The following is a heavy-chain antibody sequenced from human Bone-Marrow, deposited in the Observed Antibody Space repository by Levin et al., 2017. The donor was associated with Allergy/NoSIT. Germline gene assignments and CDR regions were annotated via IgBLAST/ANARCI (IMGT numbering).Heavy chain of an antibody. J-gene: IGHJ3*01. V-gene: IGHV4-59*01. D-gene: IGHD6-19*01. CDR1: GASIRSYY. CDR3: ARKFGSGWDTRVFGV. Sequence: PSETLSLTCSVSGASIRSYYWNWIRQSPGKGLEWIGYIYESGGTNYNPSLNSRVTISLDTSKNQFSLKLTSVTAADTAVYYCARKFGSGWDTRVFGVWGQGTLVAVSS. CDR2: IYESGGT.